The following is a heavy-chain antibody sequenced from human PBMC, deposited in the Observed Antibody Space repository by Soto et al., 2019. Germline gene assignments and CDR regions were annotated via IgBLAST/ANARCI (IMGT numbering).Heavy chain of an antibody. J-gene: IGHJ5*02. CDR3: ARFETGYSSSWARNWFDP. CDR1: GGTFSCYA. D-gene: IGHD6-13*01. CDR2: IIPIFGTA. Sequence: QVQLVQSGAEVKKPGSSVKVSCKASGGTFSCYAISWVRQAPGQGLEWMGGIIPIFGTANYAQKFQGRVTITADESTSTAYMELSSLRSEDTAVYYCARFETGYSSSWARNWFDPWGQGTLVTVSS. V-gene: IGHV1-69*12.